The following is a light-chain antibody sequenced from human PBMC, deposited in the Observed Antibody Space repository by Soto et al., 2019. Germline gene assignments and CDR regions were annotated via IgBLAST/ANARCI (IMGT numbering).Light chain of an antibody. V-gene: IGKV3-20*01. CDR1: QSVSIY. J-gene: IGKJ3*01. Sequence: EIVLTQSPATLSLSPGERATLSCRASQSVSIYLAWYQQKPGQAPRLLIFGASSRATGIPDRFSGSGSGTDFTLTISRLEPEDFAVYFCQQYGSAPFTFGPGTRVEI. CDR2: GAS. CDR3: QQYGSAPFT.